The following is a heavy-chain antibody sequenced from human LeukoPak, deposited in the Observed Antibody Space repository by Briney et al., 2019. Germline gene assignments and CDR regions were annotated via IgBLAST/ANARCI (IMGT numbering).Heavy chain of an antibody. J-gene: IGHJ4*02. D-gene: IGHD3-9*01. CDR3: VKQKTYYDILTGRFDS. CDR2: ISSNGGST. V-gene: IGHV3-64D*09. CDR1: GVTFSSYA. Sequence: GGSLRLSCSAAGVTFSSYAMQCVRQAPGKGLEYVSAISSNGGSTYYADSVKGRFTISRDNSKNTLYLQMSSLRAEDTAVYYCVKQKTYYDILTGRFDSWGQGNLVTVSS.